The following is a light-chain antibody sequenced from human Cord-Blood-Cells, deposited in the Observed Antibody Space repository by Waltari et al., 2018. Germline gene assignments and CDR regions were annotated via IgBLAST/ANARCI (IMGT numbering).Light chain of an antibody. CDR1: QSVSSSY. CDR2: GAS. Sequence: EIVLTQSPGTLSLSPGERATPSCRASQSVSSSYLAWYPQKPGQAPRLLIYGASSRATGIPDRFSGSGSGTDFTLTISRLEPEDFAVYYCQQYGSSPKTFGQGTKVEIK. V-gene: IGKV3-20*01. J-gene: IGKJ1*01. CDR3: QQYGSSPKT.